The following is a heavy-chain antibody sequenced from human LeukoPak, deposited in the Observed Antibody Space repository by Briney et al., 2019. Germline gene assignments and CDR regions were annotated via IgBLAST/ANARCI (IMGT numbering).Heavy chain of an antibody. V-gene: IGHV4-59*01. CDR1: GGSISSYY. D-gene: IGHD1-26*01. CDR3: VASGSYSYAFDI. J-gene: IGHJ3*02. CDR2: IYYSGST. Sequence: PSETLSLTCTVSGGSISSYYWSWIRQPPGKGLEWIGYIYYSGSTNYNPSLKSRVTISVDTSKNQFSLKLSSVTAADTALFYCVASGSYSYAFDIWGQGTVVTVSS.